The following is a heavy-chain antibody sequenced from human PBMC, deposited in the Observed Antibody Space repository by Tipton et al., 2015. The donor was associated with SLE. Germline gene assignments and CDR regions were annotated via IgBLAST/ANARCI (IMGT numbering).Heavy chain of an antibody. D-gene: IGHD1-7*01. CDR3: GRDLNYVFDV. CDR1: GFTFSSYW. Sequence: SLRLSCAASGFTFSSYWMHWVRQVPGKGLVWVARINTDGSSANYADSVKGRFTISRDNAKNTLYLQMNSLRADDMAIYYCGRDLNYVFDVWGQGTMVTVSS. V-gene: IGHV3-74*01. J-gene: IGHJ3*01. CDR2: INTDGSSA.